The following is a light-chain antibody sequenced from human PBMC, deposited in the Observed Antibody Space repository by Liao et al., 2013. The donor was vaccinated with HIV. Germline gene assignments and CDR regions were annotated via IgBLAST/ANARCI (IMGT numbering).Light chain of an antibody. CDR2: QDS. V-gene: IGLV3-1*01. J-gene: IGLJ2*01. Sequence: SYELTQPPSVSVSPGQTASITCSGDKLGDKYACWYQQKPGQSPVLVIYQDSKRPSGIPERFSGSNSGNTATLTISGTQAMDEADYYCQAWDSSTDFVGGT. CDR1: KLGDKY. CDR3: QAWDSSTD.